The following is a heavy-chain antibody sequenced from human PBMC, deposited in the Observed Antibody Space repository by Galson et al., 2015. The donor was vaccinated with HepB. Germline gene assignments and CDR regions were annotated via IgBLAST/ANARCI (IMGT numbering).Heavy chain of an antibody. Sequence: SLRLSCAASGFTFSSYGMHWVRQAPGKGLEWVAVISYDGSNKYYADSVKGRFTISRDNSKNTLYLQMNSLRAEDTAVYYCAKDLDIVVVPAATDFDYWGQGTLVTVSS. V-gene: IGHV3-30*18. D-gene: IGHD2-2*03. CDR1: GFTFSSYG. CDR3: AKDLDIVVVPAATDFDY. J-gene: IGHJ4*02. CDR2: ISYDGSNK.